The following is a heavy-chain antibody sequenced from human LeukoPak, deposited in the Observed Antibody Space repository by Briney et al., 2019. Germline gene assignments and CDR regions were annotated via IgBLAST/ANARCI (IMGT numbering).Heavy chain of an antibody. J-gene: IGHJ4*02. CDR2: INPNSGGT. CDR1: GYTFTGYY. V-gene: IGHV1-2*06. CDR3: ARDPRIAVAGKYFDY. D-gene: IGHD6-19*01. Sequence: EASVKVSCKASGYTFTGYYIHWVRQAPGQGLEWMGRINPNSGGTNYVQKFQGRVNMTRDTSISTAYMELSRLRSDDTAVYYCARDPRIAVAGKYFDYWGQGTLVTVPS.